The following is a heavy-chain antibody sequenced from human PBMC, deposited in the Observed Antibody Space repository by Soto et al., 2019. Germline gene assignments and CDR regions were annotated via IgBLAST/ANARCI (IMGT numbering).Heavy chain of an antibody. V-gene: IGHV1-46*01. J-gene: IGHJ4*02. CDR2: INPSGGST. Sequence: ASVKVSCKASGYTLTSYYMHWVRQAPGQGLAWMGIINPSGGSTSYAQNYQDRITMTRDTSTTTVYMELSSLRSEDTAVYFCARGDYDVLTGHYPLDYWGQGTLVTGSS. CDR3: ARGDYDVLTGHYPLDY. D-gene: IGHD3-9*01. CDR1: GYTLTSYY.